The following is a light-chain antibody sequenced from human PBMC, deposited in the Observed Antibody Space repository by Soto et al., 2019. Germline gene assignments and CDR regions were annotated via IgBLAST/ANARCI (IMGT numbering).Light chain of an antibody. CDR3: QESYSTPLWT. Sequence: EIVLTLSPGTLSLSPGERATLSCRASQSVSSSYLAWYQQKPGQAPRLLIYGASSRATGIPDRFSGSGSGTDFTLTISSLQPEDFATYYCQESYSTPLWTFGQGTKVDIK. V-gene: IGKV3-20*01. J-gene: IGKJ1*01. CDR1: QSVSSSY. CDR2: GAS.